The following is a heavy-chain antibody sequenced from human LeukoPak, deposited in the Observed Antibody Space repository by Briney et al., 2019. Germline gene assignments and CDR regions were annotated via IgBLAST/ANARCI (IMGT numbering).Heavy chain of an antibody. Sequence: RPSETLSLTCTVSGGSMTYYYWTWIRQPPGKGLEWIGYIYYSGNTNYNPSLKSRVTLSVDTSKHQFPLMLGSVTAADTAVFYCARQRGGYVDYWGQGTLVTVSS. V-gene: IGHV4-59*08. CDR3: ARQRGGYVDY. J-gene: IGHJ4*02. CDR1: GGSMTYYY. D-gene: IGHD2-15*01. CDR2: IYYSGNT.